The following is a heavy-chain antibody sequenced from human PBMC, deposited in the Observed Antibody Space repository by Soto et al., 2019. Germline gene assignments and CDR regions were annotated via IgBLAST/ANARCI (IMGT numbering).Heavy chain of an antibody. CDR1: GFSFSNYA. CDR3: ANPIAARPSYYYYYGMDV. V-gene: IGHV3-23*01. J-gene: IGHJ6*02. Sequence: GGSLRLSCAASGFSFSNYAMNWVRQAPGKGLEWVSVISGSGGSASYADSVQGRFTISRDNSKNTLYLQMNSLRAEDTAVYYCANPIAARPSYYYYYGMDVWGQGTTVTVSS. CDR2: ISGSGGSA. D-gene: IGHD6-6*01.